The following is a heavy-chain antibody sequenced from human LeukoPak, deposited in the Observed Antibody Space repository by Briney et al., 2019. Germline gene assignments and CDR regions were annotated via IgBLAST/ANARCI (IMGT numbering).Heavy chain of an antibody. Sequence: SETLSLTCTVSGGSINTFYWSWIRQPPGKGLEWIAYVRDNGENNYNPSLKSRVAISLDTANNQISLRLNFVAAADTAIYYCARQPANTAAFDVWGQGTMVTVSS. CDR3: ARQPANTAAFDV. V-gene: IGHV4-59*08. CDR1: GGSINTFY. CDR2: VRDNGEN. J-gene: IGHJ3*01. D-gene: IGHD5-18*01.